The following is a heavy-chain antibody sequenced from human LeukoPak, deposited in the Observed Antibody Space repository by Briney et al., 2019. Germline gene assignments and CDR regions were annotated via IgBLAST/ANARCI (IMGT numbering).Heavy chain of an antibody. CDR1: GGSISSSY. CDR2: IYYSGST. Sequence: NSSETLSLTCTVSGGSISSSYWSWIRQPPGKGLEWIGYIYYSGSTNYNPSLKSRVTISVDTSNNKFSLKLTSLTAADTAVYYCVRHLSAGRPAFDIWGQGTMVTVSS. J-gene: IGHJ3*02. V-gene: IGHV4-59*08. CDR3: VRHLSAGRPAFDI. D-gene: IGHD2-15*01.